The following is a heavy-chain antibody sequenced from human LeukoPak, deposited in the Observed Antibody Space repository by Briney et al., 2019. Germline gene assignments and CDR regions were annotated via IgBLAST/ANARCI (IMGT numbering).Heavy chain of an antibody. V-gene: IGHV3-74*01. CDR3: ARDRAYWGYFDY. Sequence: PGGSLRLSCAASGFAFSSYWMHWVRQAPGKGLVWVSRINSDGSSTSYADSVKGRFTISRDNAKNTLYLQMNSLRAEDTAVYYCARDRAYWGYFDYWGQGTLVTVSS. D-gene: IGHD7-27*01. CDR2: INSDGSST. J-gene: IGHJ4*02. CDR1: GFAFSSYW.